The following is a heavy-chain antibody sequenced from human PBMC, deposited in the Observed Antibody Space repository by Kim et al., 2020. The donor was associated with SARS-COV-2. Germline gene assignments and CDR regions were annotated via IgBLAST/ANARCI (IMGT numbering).Heavy chain of an antibody. CDR2: IYYSGST. D-gene: IGHD3-10*01. CDR3: ARVDSPSTALWFGEPGGYYYGMDV. CDR1: GGSISSSSYY. Sequence: SETLSLTCTVSGGSISSSSYYWGWIRQPPGNGLEWIGSIYYSGSTYYNPSLKSRVTISVDTSKNQFSLKLGSVTAADTAVDYCARVDSPSTALWFGEPGGYYYGMDVWGQGTTVTVSS. J-gene: IGHJ6*02. V-gene: IGHV4-39*07.